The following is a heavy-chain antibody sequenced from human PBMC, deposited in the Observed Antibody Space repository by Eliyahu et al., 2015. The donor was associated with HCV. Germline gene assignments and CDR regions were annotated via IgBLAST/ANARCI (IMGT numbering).Heavy chain of an antibody. V-gene: IGHV3-66*01. CDR3: ATDQKYGVWVGEAGH. CDR2: LYRGGNT. Sequence: EVQLVESGGGLVQPGGSLRLSCAASGLTVSSNYMSWVRQAPGKGLEWVSSLYRGGNTYYAHSVKGRFTISRDNTKNTLYLQMDSLRVEDTAVYYCATDQKYGVWVGEAGHWGQGTLVAVSS. J-gene: IGHJ4*02. CDR1: GLTVSSNY. D-gene: IGHD4-17*01.